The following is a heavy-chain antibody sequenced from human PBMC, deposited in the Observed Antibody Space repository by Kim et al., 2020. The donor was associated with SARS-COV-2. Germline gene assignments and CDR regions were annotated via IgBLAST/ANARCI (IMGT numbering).Heavy chain of an antibody. CDR1: GFTFSSYG. Sequence: GGSLRLSCAASGFTFSSYGMHWVRQAPGKGLEWVAVIWYDGSNKYYADSVKGRFTISRDNSKNTLYLQMNSLRAEDTAVYYCAKDGEFGTYYYGSGSSQFDYWGQGTLVTVSS. CDR2: IWYDGSNK. V-gene: IGHV3-33*06. D-gene: IGHD3-10*01. CDR3: AKDGEFGTYYYGSGSSQFDY. J-gene: IGHJ4*02.